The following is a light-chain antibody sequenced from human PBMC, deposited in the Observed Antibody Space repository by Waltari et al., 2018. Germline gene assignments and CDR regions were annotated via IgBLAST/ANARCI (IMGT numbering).Light chain of an antibody. V-gene: IGLV1-44*01. CDR1: GSNTGFPS. J-gene: IGLJ3*02. CDR2: RDN. Sequence: QSVLTQPPSASGTPGQRAIITFSCSGSNTGFPSVNWYRQVPGTAPELLIYRDNQRPSGVPDRFSGSKSGTSASLAISGLQSEDEADYYCAGWDDSLNGVFGGGTKLTVL. CDR3: AGWDDSLNGV.